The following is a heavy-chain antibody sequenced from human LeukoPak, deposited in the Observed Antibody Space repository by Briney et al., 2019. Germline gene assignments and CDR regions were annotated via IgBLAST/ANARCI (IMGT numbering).Heavy chain of an antibody. CDR3: AKQVSCDTTTCYSGMPPNY. CDR1: GFPFSRYA. D-gene: IGHD2/OR15-2a*01. V-gene: IGHV3-23*01. CDR2: ISGSDGSR. J-gene: IGHJ4*02. Sequence: GGSLRLSCAASGFPFSRYAMSWVRQTPERGLEWVSVISGSDGSRYYADSVKGRFTISRDDSRNTVYLQMNNLRAEDTAVYYCAKQVSCDTTTCYSGMPPNYWGQGTLVTVSS.